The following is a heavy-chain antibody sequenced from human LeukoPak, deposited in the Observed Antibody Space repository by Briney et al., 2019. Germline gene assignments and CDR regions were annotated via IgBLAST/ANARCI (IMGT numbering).Heavy chain of an antibody. J-gene: IGHJ4*02. CDR3: ATEGPLYGDYAANFDY. Sequence: ASVKVSCKVSGYTLTELSMHWVRQAPGKGLEWMGGFDPEDGETIYAQKFQGRVTMTEDTSTDTAYKELSSLRSEDTAVYYCATEGPLYGDYAANFDYWGQGTLVTVSS. CDR2: FDPEDGET. D-gene: IGHD4-17*01. V-gene: IGHV1-24*01. CDR1: GYTLTELS.